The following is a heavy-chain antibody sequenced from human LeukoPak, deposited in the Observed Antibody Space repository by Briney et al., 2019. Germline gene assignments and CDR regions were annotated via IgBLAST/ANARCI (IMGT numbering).Heavy chain of an antibody. V-gene: IGHV1-69*13. CDR3: ARGVVVVPAAVYYYYYGMDV. CDR2: IIPIFGTA. D-gene: IGHD2-2*01. J-gene: IGHJ6*04. Sequence: GASVKVSCKASGGTFSSYAISWVRQAPGQGLEWMGGIIPIFGTANHAQKFQGRVTITADESTSTAYMELSSLRSEDTAVYYCARGVVVVPAAVYYYYYGMDVWGKGTTVTVSS. CDR1: GGTFSSYA.